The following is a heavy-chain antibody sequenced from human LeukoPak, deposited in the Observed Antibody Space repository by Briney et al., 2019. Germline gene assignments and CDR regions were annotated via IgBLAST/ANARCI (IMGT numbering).Heavy chain of an antibody. Sequence: SETLSLTCTVSGYSISSGYYWGWIRQPPGKGLEWIGSIYHSGSTYYNPSLKSRVTISVDTSKNQFSLKLSSVTAADTAVYYCARAIDDSSGYYYYYYYYMDVWGKGTTVTVPS. J-gene: IGHJ6*03. CDR3: ARAIDDSSGYYYYYYYYMDV. D-gene: IGHD3-22*01. CDR2: IYHSGST. V-gene: IGHV4-38-2*02. CDR1: GYSISSGYY.